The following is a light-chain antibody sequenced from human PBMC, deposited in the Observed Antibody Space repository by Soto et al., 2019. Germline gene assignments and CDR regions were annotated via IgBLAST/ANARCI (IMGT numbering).Light chain of an antibody. Sequence: EILLTQSPGTLSLSPGERATLSCRASQSVVSSYVAWYQQTPGQAPRLLIYGSSNRATGIPDRFSVSGSGTDFTLTISRLEPEDFAVYYCQQYGSSPWTFGQGTKVDIK. J-gene: IGKJ1*01. CDR3: QQYGSSPWT. V-gene: IGKV3-20*01. CDR1: QSVVSSY. CDR2: GSS.